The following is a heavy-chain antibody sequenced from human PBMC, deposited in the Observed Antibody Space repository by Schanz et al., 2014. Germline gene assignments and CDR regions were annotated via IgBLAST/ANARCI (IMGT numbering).Heavy chain of an antibody. V-gene: IGHV1-2*02. J-gene: IGHJ6*02. CDR1: GYTFTDYY. CDR2: VNPNSGGT. Sequence: QVQLVQSGAEVKKPGASLKVSCKASGYTFTDYYMHWVRQAPGQGLEWMGWVNPNSGGTHYAQKFQGRVAMTRDTSTSTAYMELSRLRSDDTAVYYCARDNLVSSSWYNYYGMDVWGQGTTVTVSS. D-gene: IGHD6-13*01. CDR3: ARDNLVSSSWYNYYGMDV.